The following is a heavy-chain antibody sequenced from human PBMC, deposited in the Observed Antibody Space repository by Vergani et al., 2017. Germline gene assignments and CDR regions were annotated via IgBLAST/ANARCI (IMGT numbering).Heavy chain of an antibody. Sequence: QVQVVQSGAEVKKSGASVKVSCKTSGYTFSNYYMHWVRQAPGQGLEWMGIINPSGGHTNYAQKFQGRVTMTSDTSTSTVYMELSSLRSEDTAIYYCARVDYCILTGYRYWGQGTLVTVSA. CDR3: ARVDYCILTGYRY. CDR2: INPSGGHT. CDR1: GYTFSNYY. D-gene: IGHD3-9*01. V-gene: IGHV1-46*03. J-gene: IGHJ4*02.